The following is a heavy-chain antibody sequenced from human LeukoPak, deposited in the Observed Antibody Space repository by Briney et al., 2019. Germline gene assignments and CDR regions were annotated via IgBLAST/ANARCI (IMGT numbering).Heavy chain of an antibody. CDR3: AKRATAGGFDS. D-gene: IGHD6-13*01. Sequence: PGGSLRLSCEATGFSLSSYAMSWVRQAPGEGLEWVSATSGSGDSADYADAVKGRFTISRDNSKSTLYLLMTSLRVDDTALYYCAKRATAGGFDSWGQGTLVTVSS. CDR1: GFSLSSYA. V-gene: IGHV3-23*01. J-gene: IGHJ4*02. CDR2: TSGSGDSA.